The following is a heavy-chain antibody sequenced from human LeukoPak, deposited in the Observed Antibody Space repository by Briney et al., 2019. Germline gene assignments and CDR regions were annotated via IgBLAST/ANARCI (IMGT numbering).Heavy chain of an antibody. J-gene: IGHJ6*02. D-gene: IGHD4-17*01. Sequence: PGGSLRLSCAASGFNFSGYEMNWVRQAAGKGLEWVSYISSRGDSRHYADSVRGRFVISRGNAKNSLYLQMYSLRVEDTAVYYCAHYDWDVWGQGTTVTVSS. CDR2: ISSRGDSR. CDR3: AHYDWDV. CDR1: GFNFSGYE. V-gene: IGHV3-48*03.